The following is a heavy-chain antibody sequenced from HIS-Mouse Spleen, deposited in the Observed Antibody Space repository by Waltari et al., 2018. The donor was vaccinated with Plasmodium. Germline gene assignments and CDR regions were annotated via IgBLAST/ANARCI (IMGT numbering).Heavy chain of an antibody. J-gene: IGHJ4*02. D-gene: IGHD6-13*01. Sequence: EVQLVESGGGLVKPGWSLRLSCADSGFTFSSYSMNWVRQAPGKGLEWVSSISSSSSYIYYADSVKGRFTISRDNAKNSLYLQMNSLRAEDTAVYYCARDRSAAALLGYWGQGTLVTVSS. CDR2: ISSSSSYI. CDR1: GFTFSSYS. CDR3: ARDRSAAALLGY. V-gene: IGHV3-21*01.